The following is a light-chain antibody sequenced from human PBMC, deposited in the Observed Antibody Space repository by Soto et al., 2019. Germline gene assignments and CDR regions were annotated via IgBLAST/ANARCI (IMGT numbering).Light chain of an antibody. CDR3: SSYATSDTLV. CDR2: EVS. J-gene: IGLJ3*02. Sequence: QSALTQPASVSGSPGQSITISCTGTSSDVGGYKYVSWYQQHPGKAPKLMIYEVSNRPSGVSNRFSGSKSGNTASLTISGLQAADEADYYCSSYATSDTLVFDGGTKLTVL. V-gene: IGLV2-14*01. CDR1: SSDVGGYKY.